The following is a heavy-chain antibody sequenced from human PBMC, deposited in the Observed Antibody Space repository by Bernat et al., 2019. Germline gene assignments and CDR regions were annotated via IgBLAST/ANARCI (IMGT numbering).Heavy chain of an antibody. D-gene: IGHD6-25*01. CDR1: GFTFSSYA. V-gene: IGHV3-23*04. CDR3: AKDGPAAGRYYYYYMDV. CDR2: ISGSGGST. J-gene: IGHJ6*03. Sequence: EVQLVESGGGLVQPGGSLRLSCAASGFTFSSYAMSWVRQAPGKGLEWVSAISGSGGSTYYADSVKGRFTISRDNSKNTLYLQMNSLRAEDTAVYYCAKDGPAAGRYYYYYMDVWGKGTTVTVSS.